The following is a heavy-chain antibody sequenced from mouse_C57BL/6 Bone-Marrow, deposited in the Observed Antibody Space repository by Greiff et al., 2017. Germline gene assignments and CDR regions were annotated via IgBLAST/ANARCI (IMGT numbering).Heavy chain of an antibody. CDR2: ISYDGSN. CDR3: ATLRPPWFAY. Sequence: EVKLMESGPGLVKPSQSLSLTCSVTGYSITSGYYWNWIRQFPGNKLEWMGSISYDGSNNYNPSLKNRISLTRDTSKNQFFLKLTALTTEDTATCYCATLRPPWFAYWGQGTLVTVSA. V-gene: IGHV3-6*01. CDR1: GYSITSGYY. J-gene: IGHJ3*01.